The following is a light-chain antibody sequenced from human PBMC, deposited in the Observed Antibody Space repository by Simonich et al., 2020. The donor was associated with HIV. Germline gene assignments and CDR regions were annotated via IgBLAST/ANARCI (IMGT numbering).Light chain of an antibody. V-gene: IGLV2-8*01. CDR1: SSDVGGYNY. J-gene: IGLJ3*02. Sequence: QSALTQPPSASGSPGQSVTISCTGTSSDVGGYNYVSWYQQHPGKAPKLMFYEVIRRPSGVPDRFSGSKSGNTASLTVSGLQAEDEADYYCSSYAGSNNWVFGGGTKLTVL. CDR2: EVI. CDR3: SSYAGSNNWV.